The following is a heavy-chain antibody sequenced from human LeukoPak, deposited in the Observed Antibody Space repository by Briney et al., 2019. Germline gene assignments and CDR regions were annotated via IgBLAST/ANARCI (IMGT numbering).Heavy chain of an antibody. CDR1: GFTFSSYS. Sequence: PGGSLRLSCAASGFTFSSYSMNWVRQAPGKGLEWVSSISSSSSYIYYADSVKGRFTISRDNAKNSLYLQMNSLRAEDTAVYYCARGIGSYVPSVFDYWGQGTLVTASS. CDR2: ISSSSSYI. D-gene: IGHD1-26*01. V-gene: IGHV3-21*01. J-gene: IGHJ4*02. CDR3: ARGIGSYVPSVFDY.